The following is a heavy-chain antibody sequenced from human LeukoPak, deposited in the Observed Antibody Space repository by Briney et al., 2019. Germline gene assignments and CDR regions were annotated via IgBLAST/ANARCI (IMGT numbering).Heavy chain of an antibody. V-gene: IGHV1-2*06. CDR1: GYIFTGFY. Sequence: GASVKVSCKASGYIFTGFYMHWVRQAPGQGLEWMGRINPNSGGTNSVQKFQGRVTMTRDTSINTAYMELNSLRSDDTAVYYCARSSRSNFDFDYWGQGTLVTVSS. D-gene: IGHD1-26*01. CDR2: INPNSGGT. J-gene: IGHJ4*02. CDR3: ARSSRSNFDFDY.